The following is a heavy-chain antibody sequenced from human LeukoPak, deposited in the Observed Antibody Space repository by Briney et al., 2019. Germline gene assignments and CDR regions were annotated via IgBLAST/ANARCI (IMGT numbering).Heavy chain of an antibody. CDR3: ARDNYYYDSSGYYHFDY. D-gene: IGHD3-22*01. J-gene: IGHJ4*02. V-gene: IGHV3-53*01. CDR1: GFTVSSNY. Sequence: GGSLRLSCAASGFTVSSNYMSWVRQAPGKGLEWVSVIYSGGSTYYADSVKGRFTISRDNAKNSLYLQMNSLRAEDTAVYYCARDNYYYDSSGYYHFDYWGQGTLVTVSS. CDR2: IYSGGST.